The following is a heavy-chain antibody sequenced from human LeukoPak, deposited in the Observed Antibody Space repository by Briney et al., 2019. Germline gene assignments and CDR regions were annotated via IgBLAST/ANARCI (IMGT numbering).Heavy chain of an antibody. J-gene: IGHJ4*02. CDR2: ISYDGSNK. Sequence: GGSLRLSCAASGFTFSSYAMHWVRQAPGRGLEWVAVISYDGSNKYHADSVKGRFTISRDNSKNTLYLQMNSLRAEDTAVYYCARVIYGDYDYWGQGTLVTVSS. D-gene: IGHD4-17*01. CDR1: GFTFSSYA. V-gene: IGHV3-30*04. CDR3: ARVIYGDYDY.